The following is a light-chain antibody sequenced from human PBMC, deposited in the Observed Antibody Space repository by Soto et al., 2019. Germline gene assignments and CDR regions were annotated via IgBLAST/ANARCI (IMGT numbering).Light chain of an antibody. CDR1: SSNIGSNY. V-gene: IGLV1-47*01. Sequence: QAVVTQPPSASGTPGQRVTISCSGSSSNIGSNYVYWYQQLPGTAPKLLIYRNNQRPSGVPDRFSGSKSGTSASLAISGLRSEDEADYYCAAWDDSLSGSVVVFGGGTKLTVL. J-gene: IGLJ2*01. CDR3: AAWDDSLSGSVVV. CDR2: RNN.